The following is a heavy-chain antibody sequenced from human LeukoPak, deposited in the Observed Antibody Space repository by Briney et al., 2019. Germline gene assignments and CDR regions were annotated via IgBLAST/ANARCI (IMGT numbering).Heavy chain of an antibody. Sequence: GGSLRLSCAASGFTFSTYAMSWVRQAPGEGLEWVSSISANGGNTYYADSVKGRFTISRDNSKNTLYLQMNSLRAEDTAVYYCAKSPGRLLPQNYFDYWGQGTLVTVSS. D-gene: IGHD2-15*01. CDR3: AKSPGRLLPQNYFDY. J-gene: IGHJ4*02. V-gene: IGHV3-23*01. CDR2: ISANGGNT. CDR1: GFTFSTYA.